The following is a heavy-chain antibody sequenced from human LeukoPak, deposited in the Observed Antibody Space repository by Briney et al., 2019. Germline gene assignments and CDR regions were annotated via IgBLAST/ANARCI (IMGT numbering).Heavy chain of an antibody. CDR2: IYYSGST. CDR3: ARVGTYGSGSYLSWLDY. CDR1: GGSISSSSYY. V-gene: IGHV4-61*01. Sequence: SETLSLTCTVSGGSISSSSYYWSWIRQPPGKGLEWIGYIYYSGSTNYNPSLKSRVTISVDTSKNQFSLKLSSVTAADTAVYYCARVGTYGSGSYLSWLDYWGQGTLVTVSS. D-gene: IGHD3-10*01. J-gene: IGHJ4*02.